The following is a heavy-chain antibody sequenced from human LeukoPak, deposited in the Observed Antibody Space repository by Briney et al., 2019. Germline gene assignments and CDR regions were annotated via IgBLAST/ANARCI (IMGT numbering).Heavy chain of an antibody. V-gene: IGHV3-30*02. Sequence: GGSLRLSCAASGFTFSSYGMHWVRQAPGKGLEWVAFIRYDGSNKYDADSAKGRFTISRDNSKNTLYLQMNSLRAEDTAVYYCARDQGTVFGYFTYWGQGTLVTVS. CDR1: GFTFSSYG. J-gene: IGHJ4*02. CDR3: ARDQGTVFGYFTY. CDR2: IRYDGSNK. D-gene: IGHD3-3*01.